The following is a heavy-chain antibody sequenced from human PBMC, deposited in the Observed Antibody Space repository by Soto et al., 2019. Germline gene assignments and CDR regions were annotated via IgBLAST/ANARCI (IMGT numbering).Heavy chain of an antibody. CDR1: GYTFTSND. J-gene: IGHJ4*02. CDR2: MNPNSGNS. Sequence: QVQLVQSGAEVKKPGASVKVSCKASGYTFTSNDINWVRQATGQGLEWMGWMNPNSGNSGYAQKFQGRVTMTRDTPISTAYMELSSLRSEDTAVYYCAARSCSGGYCYAIDYWGQGTLVTVSS. CDR3: AARSCSGGYCYAIDY. V-gene: IGHV1-8*01. D-gene: IGHD2-15*01.